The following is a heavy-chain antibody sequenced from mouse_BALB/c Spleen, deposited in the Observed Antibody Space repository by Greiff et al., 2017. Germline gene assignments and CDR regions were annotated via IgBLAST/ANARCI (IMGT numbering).Heavy chain of an antibody. CDR1: GYSFTSYY. D-gene: IGHD2-4*01. J-gene: IGHJ3*01. V-gene: IGHV1-66*01. CDR2: IFPGSGNT. CDR3: ARAYYDYDAWFAY. Sequence: QVQLKESGPELVKPGASVKISCKASGYSFTSYYIHWVKQRPGQGLEWIGWIFPGSGNTKYNEKFKGKATLTADTSSSTAYMQLSSLTSEDSAVYFCARAYYDYDAWFAYWGQGTLVTVSA.